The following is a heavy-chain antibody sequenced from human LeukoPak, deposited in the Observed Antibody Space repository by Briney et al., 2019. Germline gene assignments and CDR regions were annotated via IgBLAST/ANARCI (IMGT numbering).Heavy chain of an antibody. CDR1: GFTFSSYA. J-gene: IGHJ1*01. Sequence: PGGSLRLSCAASGFTFSSYAMSWVRQAPGKGLEWVSAISGSGGSTYYADSVKGRFTISRDNSKNTLYLQMNSLRAEDTAVYYCAKAGYVQLWLPSLFWGQGTLVTVSS. CDR3: AKAGYVQLWLPSLF. V-gene: IGHV3-23*01. D-gene: IGHD5-18*01. CDR2: ISGSGGST.